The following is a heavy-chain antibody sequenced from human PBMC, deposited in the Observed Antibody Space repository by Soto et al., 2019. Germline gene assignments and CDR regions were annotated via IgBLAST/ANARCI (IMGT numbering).Heavy chain of an antibody. D-gene: IGHD3-3*01. V-gene: IGHV3-30*18. CDR3: AKARGRFLEWFYGMDV. J-gene: IGHJ6*02. CDR1: RFTFSNYG. CDR2: ILYDGSNK. Sequence: QVQLVESGGGVVQPGRSLRLSCAASRFTFSNYGMHWVRQAPGKGPEWVAVILYDGSNKYYADSVKGRFTISRDNSKNTLYLQMNSLRVEDTAVYYCAKARGRFLEWFYGMDVWGQGTTVTASS.